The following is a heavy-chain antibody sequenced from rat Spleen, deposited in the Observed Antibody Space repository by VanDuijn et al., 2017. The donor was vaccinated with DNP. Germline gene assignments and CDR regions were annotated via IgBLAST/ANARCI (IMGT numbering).Heavy chain of an antibody. CDR3: TRGALAY. V-gene: IGHV2S12*01. J-gene: IGHJ3*01. CDR2: VSSGGDT. Sequence: QVQLKESGPGLVQPSQTLSLTCTVSGFSLASFGVSWVRQPPGKGLEWIAAVSSGGDTYYNSALKSRLSITRDTSKSQVFLKMNSLQTEDTAIYFCTRGALAYWGQGTLVTVSS. CDR1: GFSLASFG.